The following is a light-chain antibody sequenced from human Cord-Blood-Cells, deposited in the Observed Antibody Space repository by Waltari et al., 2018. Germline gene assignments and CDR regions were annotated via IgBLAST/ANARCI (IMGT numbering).Light chain of an antibody. V-gene: IGLV2-14*01. CDR2: EFS. CDR1: SSDAGGYNY. Sequence: QSALTQPASVSGSPGQSITISCTGTSSDAGGYNYVSWYQQHPGKAPKLMIYEFSKRPSGVSNRFSGSKSGNTASLTISGLQAEDEADYYCSSYTSSSTYVFGTGTKVTVL. J-gene: IGLJ1*01. CDR3: SSYTSSSTYV.